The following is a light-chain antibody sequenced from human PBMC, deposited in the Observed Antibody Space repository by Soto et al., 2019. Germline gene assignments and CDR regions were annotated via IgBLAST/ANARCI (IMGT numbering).Light chain of an antibody. V-gene: IGKV3-20*01. Sequence: VVLTQSPSTLSLSPGEVATLSCRASQRVISSYLAWYQQKPGQAPRLLIYGASKRATGIPDRFSGSGSGTDFALIISRLEPEDFAVYYCQQYVTAPWTFGQGTKVDIK. J-gene: IGKJ1*01. CDR1: QRVISSY. CDR3: QQYVTAPWT. CDR2: GAS.